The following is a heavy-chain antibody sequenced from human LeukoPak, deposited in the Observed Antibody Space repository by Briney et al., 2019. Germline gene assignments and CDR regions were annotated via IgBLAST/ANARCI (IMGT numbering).Heavy chain of an antibody. CDR3: ARDDCSTTTCYGNKDYYYGMDV. CDR1: GFTSSNYA. V-gene: IGHV3-30-3*01. Sequence: GGSLRLSCAASGFTSSNYAMHWVRQAPGKGLEWVTVISYDGYYKYYADSVKGRFTISRANSKNTLYLEMNSLRAEDTAVYFCARDDCSTTTCYGNKDYYYGMDVWGQGTTVTVSS. CDR2: ISYDGYYK. D-gene: IGHD2-2*01. J-gene: IGHJ6*02.